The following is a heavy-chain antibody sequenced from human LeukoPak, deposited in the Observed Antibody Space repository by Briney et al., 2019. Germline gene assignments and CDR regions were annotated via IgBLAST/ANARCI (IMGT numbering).Heavy chain of an antibody. J-gene: IGHJ2*01. V-gene: IGHV3-64*01. D-gene: IGHD5-24*01. CDR2: IRSNGYTT. Sequence: GGSLRLSCAASGFTFSNYAMQWVRRAPGKGLEYVAGIRSNGYTTYYANSVKGRFTISRDISKNTLYLQMGSLRVEDMAVYYCARFDRDGYAFWYFDLWGRGTLVTVSS. CDR3: ARFDRDGYAFWYFDL. CDR1: GFTFSNYA.